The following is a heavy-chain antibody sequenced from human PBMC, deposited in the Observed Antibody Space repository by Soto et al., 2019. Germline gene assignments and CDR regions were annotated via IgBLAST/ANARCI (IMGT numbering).Heavy chain of an antibody. CDR1: GFTFSSYA. CDR2: ISGSGGST. CDR3: AKEVFYVFYYYYGMDV. Sequence: EVQLLESGGGLVQPGGSLRLSCAASGFTFSSYAMSWVRQAPGKGLEWVSAISGSGGSTYYADSVKGRFTISRDNSKNTLYLQMNSLRAEDTAVYYCAKEVFYVFYYYYGMDVWGQGTTVTISS. J-gene: IGHJ6*02. D-gene: IGHD1-20*01. V-gene: IGHV3-23*01.